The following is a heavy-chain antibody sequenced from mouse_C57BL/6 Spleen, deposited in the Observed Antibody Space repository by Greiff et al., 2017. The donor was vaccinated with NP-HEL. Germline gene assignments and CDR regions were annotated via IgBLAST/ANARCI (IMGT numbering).Heavy chain of an antibody. CDR3: ARVDYYGSEAY. J-gene: IGHJ3*01. CDR1: GFSLTSYG. Sequence: QVQLQQSGPGLVAPSQSLSITCTVSGFSLTSYGVDWVRQSPGKGLEWLGVIWGVGSTNYNSDLKARLSISKDNAKSQVDLKMSSLQTDDTAMYCCARVDYYGSEAYWGQGTLVTVSA. D-gene: IGHD1-1*01. V-gene: IGHV2-6*01. CDR2: IWGVGST.